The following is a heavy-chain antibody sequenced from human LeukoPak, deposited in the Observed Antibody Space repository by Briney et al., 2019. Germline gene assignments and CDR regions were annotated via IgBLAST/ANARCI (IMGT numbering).Heavy chain of an antibody. V-gene: IGHV3-33*06. J-gene: IGHJ4*02. CDR3: AKISSSAESNFDY. CDR1: GFTFSTYA. D-gene: IGHD6-25*01. Sequence: PGRSLRLSCAASGFTFSTYAMHWVRQAPGKGLEWVAFIWPDGSKKYYADSVKGRFAISRENSKNTMYLQMNDLRPEDTALYFCAKISSSAESNFDYWGQGTLLTVSS. CDR2: IWPDGSKK.